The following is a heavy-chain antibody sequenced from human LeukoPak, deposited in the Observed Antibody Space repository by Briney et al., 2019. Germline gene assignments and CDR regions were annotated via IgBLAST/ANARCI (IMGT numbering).Heavy chain of an antibody. CDR3: ARVQRAADAFDI. J-gene: IGHJ3*02. CDR1: DGSISSYY. V-gene: IGHV4-59*01. CDR2: IYYSGST. D-gene: IGHD6-25*01. Sequence: SETLSLTCTVSDGSISSYYWSWIRQPPGKGLEWIGYIYYSGSTNYNPSLKSRVTISVDTSKNQFSLKLSSVTAADTAVYYCARVQRAADAFDIWGQGTMVTVSS.